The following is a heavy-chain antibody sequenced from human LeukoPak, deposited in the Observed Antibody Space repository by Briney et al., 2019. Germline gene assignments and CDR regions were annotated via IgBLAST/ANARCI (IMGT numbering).Heavy chain of an antibody. CDR1: GFTFSSYW. Sequence: GGSLRLSCAASGFTFSSYWMSWVRQAPGKGLEWVANIKKDGSEKYYVDSVKGRFTISRDNAKTSLYLQMNSLRAEDTAVYYCARDGAAAAGRYFDYWGQGSLVTVSS. V-gene: IGHV3-7*01. J-gene: IGHJ4*02. D-gene: IGHD6-13*01. CDR2: IKKDGSEK. CDR3: ARDGAAAAGRYFDY.